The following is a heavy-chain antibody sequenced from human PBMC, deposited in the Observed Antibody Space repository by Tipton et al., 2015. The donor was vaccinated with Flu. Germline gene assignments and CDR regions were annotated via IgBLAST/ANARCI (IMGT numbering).Heavy chain of an antibody. CDR3: ARSYRVAVIGGLDV. Sequence: LVQPSETLSLTCVVSGGSFSGYNGMWIRQRPGKGLEWIGEVDHSEIASYTPSLRGRVTMSLDRSKNQLSLKIRSVSAADSAVYYWARSYRVAVIGGLDVWGQGTTVSVSS. CDR2: VDHSEIA. J-gene: IGHJ6*02. D-gene: IGHD2-21*01. V-gene: IGHV4-34*01. CDR1: GGSFSGYN.